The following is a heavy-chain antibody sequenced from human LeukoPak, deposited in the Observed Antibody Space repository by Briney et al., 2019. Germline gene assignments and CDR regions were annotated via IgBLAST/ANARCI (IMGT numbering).Heavy chain of an antibody. D-gene: IGHD6-19*01. CDR1: GGSINNYY. Sequence: PSETLSLTCTVSGGSINNYYWNWIRQPAGKGLEWIGRVHSSGSTNYNPSLKSRVTVSVDTSKNQFSLKLSSVTAADTAVYYCASHSSGWYLSFDYWGQGTLVTVSS. CDR3: ASHSSGWYLSFDY. J-gene: IGHJ4*02. V-gene: IGHV4-4*07. CDR2: VHSSGST.